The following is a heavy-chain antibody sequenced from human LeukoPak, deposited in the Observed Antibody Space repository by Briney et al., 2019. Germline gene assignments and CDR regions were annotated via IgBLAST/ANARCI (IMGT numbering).Heavy chain of an antibody. CDR2: ISAYNGNT. V-gene: IGHV1-18*01. Sequence: ASVKVSCKASGYTFTSYGISWVRQAPGQGLEWMGWISAYNGNTNYAQKLQGRVTMTTDTSTSTAYMELRSLRSDDTAVYYCAREHYYDSSGYYHGKYYFDYWGQEPWSPSPQ. J-gene: IGHJ4*01. CDR3: AREHYYDSSGYYHGKYYFDY. D-gene: IGHD3-22*01. CDR1: GYTFTSYG.